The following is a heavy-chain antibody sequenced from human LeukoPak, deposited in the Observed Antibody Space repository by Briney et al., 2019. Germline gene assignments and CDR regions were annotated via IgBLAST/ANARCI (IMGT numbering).Heavy chain of an antibody. V-gene: IGHV1-69*01. CDR1: GGTFSSYA. D-gene: IGHD3-9*01. J-gene: IGHJ4*02. CDR2: IIPIFGTA. CDR3: ASQGGHDILTGAGGY. Sequence: AASVKVSCKASGGTFSSYAISWVRQAPGQGLEWMGGIIPIFGTANYAQKFQGRVTITADESTSTAYMELSSPRSEDTAVYYCASQGGHDILTGAGGYWGQGTLVTVSS.